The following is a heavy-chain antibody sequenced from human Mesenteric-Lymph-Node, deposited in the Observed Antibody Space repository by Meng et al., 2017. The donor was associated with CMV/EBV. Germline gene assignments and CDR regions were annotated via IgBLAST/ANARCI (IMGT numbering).Heavy chain of an antibody. Sequence: ASVKVSCKASGYTFTSYGISWVRQAPGQGLEWMGWINPNSGGTNYAQKFQGRVTMTRDTSISTAYMELSRLRSDDTAVYYCARDQSGRNNRPNDYWGQGTLVTVSS. CDR1: GYTFTSYG. V-gene: IGHV1-2*02. CDR2: INPNSGGT. J-gene: IGHJ4*02. D-gene: IGHD1/OR15-1a*01. CDR3: ARDQSGRNNRPNDY.